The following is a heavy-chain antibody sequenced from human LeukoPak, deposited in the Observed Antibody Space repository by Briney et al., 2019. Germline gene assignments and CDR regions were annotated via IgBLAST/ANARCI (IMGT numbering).Heavy chain of an antibody. V-gene: IGHV4-59*01. CDR3: ARGFDCSGGSCYWQAGLNWFDP. Sequence: SETLSLTCTVSGDSMRNFYWSWIRQSPGKGLEWIGYIYYSGSTNYNPSLKSRVTISVDTSKNQFSLKLSSVTAADTAVYYCARGFDCSGGSCYWQAGLNWFDPWGQGTLVTVSS. D-gene: IGHD2-15*01. J-gene: IGHJ5*02. CDR1: GDSMRNFY. CDR2: IYYSGST.